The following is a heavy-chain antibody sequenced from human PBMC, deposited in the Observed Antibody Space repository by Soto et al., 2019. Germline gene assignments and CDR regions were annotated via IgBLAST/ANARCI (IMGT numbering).Heavy chain of an antibody. CDR2: IYYSGST. D-gene: IGHD3-16*01. CDR1: GGSISSGDYS. V-gene: IGHV4-30-4*01. Sequence: PSETLSLTFTVSGGSISSGDYSWSRIRQPPGKGLEWIGYIYYSGSTYYNPSLKSRVTISVDTSKNQFSLKLSSVTAADTAVYYCARGFPNLLCYDYGMDVWGQGTTVTVSS. CDR3: ARGFPNLLCYDYGMDV. J-gene: IGHJ6*02.